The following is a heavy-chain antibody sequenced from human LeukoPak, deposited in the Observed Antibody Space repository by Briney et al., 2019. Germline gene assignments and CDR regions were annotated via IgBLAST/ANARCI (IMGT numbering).Heavy chain of an antibody. D-gene: IGHD3-3*01. V-gene: IGHV3-30-3*01. CDR3: AKDVDPEAYDFWSGYSFYGMDV. J-gene: IGHJ6*02. Sequence: GGSLRLSCAASGCTFSSYAMHWVRQAPGKGLEWVAVISYDGSNKYYADSVKGRFTISRDNSKNTLYLQMNSLRAEDTAVYYCAKDVDPEAYDFWSGYSFYGMDVWGQGPTVTVAS. CDR1: GCTFSSYA. CDR2: ISYDGSNK.